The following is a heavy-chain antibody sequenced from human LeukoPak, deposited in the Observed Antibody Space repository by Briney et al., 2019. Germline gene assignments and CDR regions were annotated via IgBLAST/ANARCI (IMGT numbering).Heavy chain of an antibody. CDR1: GGSISSGYY. CDR2: IYHSGST. Sequence: MTSETLSLTCAVSGGSISSGYYWGWIRQSPGKGLEWIGSIYHSGSTYYNPSLKSRVTISVDTSKNQFSLKLSSVTAADTAVYYCARESRRRYCSSTSCFSYWFDPWGQGTLVTVSS. D-gene: IGHD2-2*01. J-gene: IGHJ5*02. CDR3: ARESRRRYCSSTSCFSYWFDP. V-gene: IGHV4-38-2*02.